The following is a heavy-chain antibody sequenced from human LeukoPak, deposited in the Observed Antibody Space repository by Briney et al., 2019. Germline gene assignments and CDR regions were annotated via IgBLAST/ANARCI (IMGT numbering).Heavy chain of an antibody. CDR3: ARENKGYCSSTSCYTLRPRAYYYYYGMDV. CDR2: IIPIFGTA. D-gene: IGHD2-2*02. CDR1: GGTFSSYA. V-gene: IGHV1-69*13. J-gene: IGHJ6*02. Sequence: GASVKVSCKASGGTFSSYAISWVRQAPGQGLEWMGGIIPIFGTANYAQKFQGRVTTTADESTSTAYMELSSLRSEDTAVYYCARENKGYCSSTSCYTLRPRAYYYYYGMDVWGQGTTVTVSS.